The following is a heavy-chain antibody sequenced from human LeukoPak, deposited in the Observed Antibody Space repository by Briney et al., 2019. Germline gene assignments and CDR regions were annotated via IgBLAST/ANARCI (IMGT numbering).Heavy chain of an antibody. CDR1: GYTFTRYY. Sequence: ASVKVSCTASGYTFTRYYMHWVRQAPGQGLEWMGIINPSGGNTNYAQKFQGRVTMTRDMSTSTVYMELSSLRSEDTAVYYCARASAVVAASFSGYYYYMDVWGKGTTVTVSS. V-gene: IGHV1-46*01. J-gene: IGHJ6*03. D-gene: IGHD2-15*01. CDR2: INPSGGNT. CDR3: ARASAVVAASFSGYYYYMDV.